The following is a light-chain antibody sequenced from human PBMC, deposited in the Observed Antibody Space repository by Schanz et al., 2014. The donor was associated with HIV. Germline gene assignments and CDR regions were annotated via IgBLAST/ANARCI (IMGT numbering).Light chain of an antibody. J-gene: IGLJ2*01. CDR1: SSDVGGYNY. V-gene: IGLV2-14*03. CDR2: DVT. CDR3: SSYTGSSTV. Sequence: QSALTQPASVSGSPGQSITISCTGASSDVGGYNYVSWYQQHPGKAPKLIIYDVTDRPSGVSNRFSGSKSGNTASLTISGLQAEDEADYYCSSYTGSSTVFGGGTKLTVL.